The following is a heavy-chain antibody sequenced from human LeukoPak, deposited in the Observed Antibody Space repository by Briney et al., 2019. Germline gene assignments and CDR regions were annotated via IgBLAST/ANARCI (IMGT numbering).Heavy chain of an antibody. J-gene: IGHJ5*02. CDR3: VRKAESTFTGFWFDP. V-gene: IGHV3-23*01. CDR1: GFTFNTYS. Sequence: GGSLRLSCEASGFTFNTYSMNWARQAPGKGLEWVSSIRSDASGTYYADSVKGRFTVSRDTSKNTLYLQMNSLRAEDTAVYYCVRKAESTFTGFWFDPWGQGTLVTVSS. D-gene: IGHD5/OR15-5a*01. CDR2: IRSDASGT.